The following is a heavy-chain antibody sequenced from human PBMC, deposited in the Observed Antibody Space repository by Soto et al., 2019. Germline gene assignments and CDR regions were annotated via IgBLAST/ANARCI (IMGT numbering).Heavy chain of an antibody. J-gene: IGHJ4*02. CDR2: VHYRGST. V-gene: IGHV4-39*01. CDR1: GGSISSSSYF. D-gene: IGHD5-12*01. CDR3: ARGIGYYFDS. Sequence: QLQESGPGLVKPSETLSLTCTVSGGSISSSSYFWGWIRQPPGKGLEWIGNVHYRGSTYYNASLTSRVTISVDTSKNQFYLKLSSVTAADSAVYSCARGIGYYFDSWGQGTLVTVSS.